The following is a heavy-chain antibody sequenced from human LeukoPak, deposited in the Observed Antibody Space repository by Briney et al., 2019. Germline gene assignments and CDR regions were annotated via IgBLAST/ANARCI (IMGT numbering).Heavy chain of an antibody. V-gene: IGHV1-8*01. CDR3: ARAHQFHSVSIF. CDR1: GYTFTSYD. J-gene: IGHJ4*02. Sequence: ASVKVSCKASGYTFTSYDINWVRQATGQGLEWMGWMNPNSGNTGYAQKFQGRVTMTRNTSISTAYMELRSLRSDDTAVYYCARAHQFHSVSIFWGQGTLVTVSS. CDR2: MNPNSGNT. D-gene: IGHD2/OR15-2a*01.